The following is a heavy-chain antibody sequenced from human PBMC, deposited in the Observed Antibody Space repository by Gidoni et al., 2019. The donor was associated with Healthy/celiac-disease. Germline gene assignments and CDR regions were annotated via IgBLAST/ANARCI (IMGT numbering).Heavy chain of an antibody. CDR2: IYYSGST. CDR1: GGSISSSSYY. CDR3: ARQAYSAGLDY. D-gene: IGHD6-13*01. Sequence: QLQLQESGPGLVKPSETLSLTCTVSGGSISSSSYYWGWIRQPPGKGMEWIGSIYYSGSTYYNPSLKSRVTISVDTSKNQFSLKLSSVTAADTAVYYCARQAYSAGLDYWGQGTLVTVSS. V-gene: IGHV4-39*01. J-gene: IGHJ4*02.